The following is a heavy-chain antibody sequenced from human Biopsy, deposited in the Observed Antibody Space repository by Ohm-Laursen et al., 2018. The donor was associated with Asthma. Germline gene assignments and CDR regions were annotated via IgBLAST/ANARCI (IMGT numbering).Heavy chain of an antibody. V-gene: IGHV3-23*01. Sequence: SLRLSCVASGFAFNNSSMTWVRQAPGKGLEWVSSISASGVRTFYADSVKGRFTVSRDSSRNTLYLQLSTLRVEDTAVYFCAKITTDRQKANNWFDPWGQGTLVTVSS. D-gene: IGHD3-22*01. CDR3: AKITTDRQKANNWFDP. CDR1: GFAFNNSS. CDR2: ISASGVRT. J-gene: IGHJ5*02.